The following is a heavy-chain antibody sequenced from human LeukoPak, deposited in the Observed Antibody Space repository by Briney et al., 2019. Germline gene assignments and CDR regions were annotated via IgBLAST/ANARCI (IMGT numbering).Heavy chain of an antibody. CDR3: TTSRPWNDDLDY. D-gene: IGHD1-1*01. V-gene: IGHV3-15*07. Sequence: GGSLRLSCAASGFTFSNAWMNWVRQAPGKGLEWVGRIKSKTDGGTTDHAAPVKGRFTISRDDSKNTLYLQMNSLKTEDTAVYYCTTSRPWNDDLDYWGQGTLVTVSS. CDR2: IKSKTDGGTT. CDR1: GFTFSNAW. J-gene: IGHJ4*02.